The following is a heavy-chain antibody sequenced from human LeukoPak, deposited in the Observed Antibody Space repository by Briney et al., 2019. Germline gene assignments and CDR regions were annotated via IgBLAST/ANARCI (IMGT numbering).Heavy chain of an antibody. V-gene: IGHV3-7*03. CDR2: IRQDGNEK. D-gene: IGHD3-3*01. J-gene: IGHJ5*02. CDR1: GFTFNSSW. CDR3: ASQYYDFWSGPNPWFDP. Sequence: GGSLRLSCAASGFTFNSSWMSWVRRAPGKGLEWVANIRQDGNEKYFADSVKGRFTISRDNAKNSLFLQVNSLRAEDTAVYYCASQYYDFWSGPNPWFDPWGQGTLVTVSS.